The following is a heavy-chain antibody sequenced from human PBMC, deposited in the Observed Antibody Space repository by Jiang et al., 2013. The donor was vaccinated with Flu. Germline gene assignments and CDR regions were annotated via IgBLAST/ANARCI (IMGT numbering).Heavy chain of an antibody. CDR3: ARSQDDTTVVIGY. CDR1: NSAA. D-gene: IGHD4-23*01. V-gene: IGHV6-1*01. CDR2: TYYRSKWYN. Sequence: NSAAWNWIRQSPSRGLEWLGRTYYRSKWYNDYAVSVKSRITINPDTSKNQFSLQLNSVTPEDTAVYYCARSQDDTTVVIGYWGQGTLVTVSS. J-gene: IGHJ4*02.